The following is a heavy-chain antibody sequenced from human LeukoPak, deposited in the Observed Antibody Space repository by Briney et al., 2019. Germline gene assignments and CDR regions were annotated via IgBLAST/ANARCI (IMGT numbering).Heavy chain of an antibody. J-gene: IGHJ5*02. V-gene: IGHV2-5*02. CDR2: IYWDDDK. D-gene: IGHD6-13*01. CDR3: AHSKGSSWSVNWFDP. CDR1: GFSLSTSEVD. Sequence: SGPTLVKPTQTLTLTCTFSGFSLSTSEVDVGWIRQPPGKALEWLALIYWDDDKRYSPSLKSSLTITKDTSKNQVVLTMTNMDPVDTATYYCAHSKGSSWSVNWFDPWGQGTLVTVSS.